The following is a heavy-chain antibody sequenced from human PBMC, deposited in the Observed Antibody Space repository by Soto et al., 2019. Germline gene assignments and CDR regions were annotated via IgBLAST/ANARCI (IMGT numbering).Heavy chain of an antibody. CDR1: GVSITSSSYY. D-gene: IGHD4-17*01. J-gene: IGHJ4*02. CDR3: ARHPSTVTTIRPTYFDY. CDR2: IYYSGST. Sequence: SETLSLTCTVSGVSITSSSYYLGWLRQPPGKGLEWIGSIYYSGSTYYNPSLKSRVTISVDTSKNQFSLKLSSVTAADTAVYYCARHPSTVTTIRPTYFDYWGQGTLVTVSS. V-gene: IGHV4-39*01.